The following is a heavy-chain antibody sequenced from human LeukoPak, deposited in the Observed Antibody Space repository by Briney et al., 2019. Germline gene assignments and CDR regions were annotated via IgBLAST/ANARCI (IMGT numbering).Heavy chain of an antibody. CDR2: IYYSGST. D-gene: IGHD3-10*01. CDR1: GGSISSSSYY. J-gene: IGHJ3*02. CDR3: TFRGGWNAFDT. V-gene: IGHV4-39*01. Sequence: SETLSLTCTVSGGSISSSSYYWGWIRQPPGKGLEWIGSIYYSGSTYYNPSLKSRVTISADTSKNQFSLKLSSVTAADTALYYCTFRGGWNAFDTWGQGTMVTVSS.